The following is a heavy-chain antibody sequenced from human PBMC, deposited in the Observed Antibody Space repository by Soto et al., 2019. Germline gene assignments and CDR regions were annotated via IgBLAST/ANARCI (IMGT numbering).Heavy chain of an antibody. V-gene: IGHV3-21*06. CDR2: ISSTTNYI. CDR3: ARESEDLTSNFDY. J-gene: IGHJ4*02. Sequence: GGSLRLSCAASGFTFTRYSMNWVRQAPGKGLEWVSSISSTTNYIYYGDSMKGRFTISRYNAKNSLYLEMNSLRAEDTAVYYCARESEDLTSNFDYWGQGTLVTVSS. CDR1: GFTFTRYS.